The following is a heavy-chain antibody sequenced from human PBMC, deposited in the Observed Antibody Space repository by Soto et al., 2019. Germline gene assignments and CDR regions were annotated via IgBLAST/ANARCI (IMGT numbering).Heavy chain of an antibody. CDR3: ATLPGGDYYGMDV. CDR2: IYYSGST. CDR1: GGSVSSYY. Sequence: SETLSLTCTVSGGSVSSYYWSWIRQPPGKGLEWIGYIYYSGSTYYNPSLKSRVTISVDTSKNQFSLKLSSVTAADTAVYYCATLPGGDYYGMDVWGQGTTVTVSS. J-gene: IGHJ6*02. V-gene: IGHV4-59*02. D-gene: IGHD3-10*01.